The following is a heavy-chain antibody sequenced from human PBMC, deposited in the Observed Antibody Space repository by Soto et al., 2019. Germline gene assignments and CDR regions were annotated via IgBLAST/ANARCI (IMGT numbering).Heavy chain of an antibody. D-gene: IGHD6-13*01. V-gene: IGHV3-23*01. J-gene: IGHJ4*02. CDR3: AKGYREYSSSWFDY. Sequence: PGGSLRLSCAASGFIFSSYAMSWVRQAPGKGLEWVSTINPSGGSTYYADSVKGRFTISRDNSRNTLSLQMNSLRDEDTAVYYCAKGYREYSSSWFDYWGQGTLVTVSS. CDR1: GFIFSSYA. CDR2: INPSGGST.